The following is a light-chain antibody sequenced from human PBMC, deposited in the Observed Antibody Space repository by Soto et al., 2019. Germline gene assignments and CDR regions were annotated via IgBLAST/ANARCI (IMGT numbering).Light chain of an antibody. J-gene: IGKJ1*01. V-gene: IGKV3-20*01. CDR3: HQYCSSPCT. CDR1: RSVSSSF. CDR2: DAS. Sequence: EIVLTQSPGTLSLSPGERATLSCRASRSVSSSFLAWYQQKPGQAPRLLIYDASSRATGIPDRFIGSGSGTAFSLTISRLEPEDLAVDFGHQYCSSPCTFGRVTEVEIK.